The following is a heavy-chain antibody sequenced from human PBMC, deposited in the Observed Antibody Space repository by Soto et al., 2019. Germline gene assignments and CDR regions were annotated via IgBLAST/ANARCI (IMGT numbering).Heavy chain of an antibody. CDR3: ARDGCSRLVGVGDYGRYYYMDV. V-gene: IGHV3-21*01. D-gene: IGHD4-17*01. J-gene: IGHJ6*03. CDR1: GFTFSSYS. Sequence: EVQLVESGGGLVKPGGSLRLSCAASGFTFSSYSMNWVRQAPGKGLEWVSSISSSSSYIYYADSVKGRFTISRDNGKNSLYLQMNSLRAEDTAVYYCARDGCSRLVGVGDYGRYYYMDVWGKVTTVTASS. CDR2: ISSSSSYI.